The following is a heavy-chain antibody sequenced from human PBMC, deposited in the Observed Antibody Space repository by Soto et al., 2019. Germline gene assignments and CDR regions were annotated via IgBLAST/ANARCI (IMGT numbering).Heavy chain of an antibody. CDR3: ARVVLRFLEWNRYYYYCMDV. CDR2: IYYSGST. CDR1: GGSISSGDYY. V-gene: IGHV4-30-4*01. Sequence: SETLSLTCTVSGGSISSGDYYWSWIRQPPGKGLERIRYIYYSGSTYYNPSLKSRVTISVDTSKNQFSLKLSSVTAADTAVYYCARVVLRFLEWNRYYYYCMDVWGQGTTVTVSS. D-gene: IGHD3-3*01. J-gene: IGHJ6*02.